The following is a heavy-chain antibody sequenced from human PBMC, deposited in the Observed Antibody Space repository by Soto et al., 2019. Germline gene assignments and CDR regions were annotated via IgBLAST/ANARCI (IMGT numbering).Heavy chain of an antibody. D-gene: IGHD3-22*01. Sequence: GGSLRLSCVASGFTFSNAWMNWVRQAPGKGLEWVGRIKSKTDGGTTDYAAPVKGRFTISRDDSKNTLYLQMNSLKTEDTAVYYCTTDLSYYYDSSGYYYSSYWGQGTLVTVSS. CDR3: TTDLSYYYDSSGYYYSSY. CDR2: IKSKTDGGTT. J-gene: IGHJ4*02. V-gene: IGHV3-15*07. CDR1: GFTFSNAW.